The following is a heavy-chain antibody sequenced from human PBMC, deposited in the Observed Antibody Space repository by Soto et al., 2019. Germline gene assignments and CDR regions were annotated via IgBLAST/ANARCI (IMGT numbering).Heavy chain of an antibody. CDR2: IYSGGYT. Sequence: EVQLVESGGGLIQPGGSLRLSCAVSGFTVSNNYMSWVRQAPGKGLEGVSVIYSGGYTAYGDSVKGRFTISRDNSKNTIYIQMNSRGADAAAVFYWGTPPGGGGYWGQGTLVTVSS. V-gene: IGHV3-53*01. CDR3: GTPPGGGGY. CDR1: GFTVSNNY. D-gene: IGHD3-10*01. J-gene: IGHJ4*02.